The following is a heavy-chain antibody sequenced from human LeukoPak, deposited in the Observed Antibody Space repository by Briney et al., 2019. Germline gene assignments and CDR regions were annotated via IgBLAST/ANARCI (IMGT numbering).Heavy chain of an antibody. CDR3: ARGDYDTHGYQTR. D-gene: IGHD3-22*01. Sequence: ASVKVSCKASGYIFTNYVLHWVRQAPGQGLEWMGRINTNTGNPTYAQGFTGRFVFSLDTSVSTAYLQISSLKADDTAMYYCARGDYDTHGYQTRWGQGTLVTYSS. J-gene: IGHJ4*02. CDR2: INTNTGNP. CDR1: GYIFTNYV. V-gene: IGHV7-4-1*02.